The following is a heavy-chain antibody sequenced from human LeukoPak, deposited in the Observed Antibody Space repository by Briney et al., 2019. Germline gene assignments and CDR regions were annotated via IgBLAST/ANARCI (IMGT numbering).Heavy chain of an antibody. Sequence: SGPTLVKPTQTLTLTCTFSGFSLTTSGVGVGWIRQPPGKALEWLAVIYWNDDNHYSPSLKRRLTITKDTSKNQVVLTMTNMDPVDTATYYCAHRYYDSSGYANWGQGTLVTVSS. CDR3: AHRYYDSSGYAN. D-gene: IGHD3-22*01. J-gene: IGHJ4*02. V-gene: IGHV2-5*01. CDR1: GFSLTTSGVG. CDR2: IYWNDDN.